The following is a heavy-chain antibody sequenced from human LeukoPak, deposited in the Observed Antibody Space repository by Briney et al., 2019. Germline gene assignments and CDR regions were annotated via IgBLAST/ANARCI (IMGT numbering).Heavy chain of an antibody. CDR2: ISSSSSTI. D-gene: IGHD3-10*01. J-gene: IGHJ4*02. CDR1: GFTFSSYS. CDR3: ASSPLHYYGSGSFDY. V-gene: IGHV3-48*01. Sequence: GGSLRLSCAASGFTFSSYSMNWVRQAPGKGLEWVSYISSSSSTIYYADSVKGRFTISRDNAKNSLYLQMNSLRAEDTAVYYCASSPLHYYGSGSFDYWGQGTLVTVSS.